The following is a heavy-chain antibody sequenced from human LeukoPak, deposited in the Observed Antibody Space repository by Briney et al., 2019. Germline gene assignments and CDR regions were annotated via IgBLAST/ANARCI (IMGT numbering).Heavy chain of an antibody. CDR3: TKEGGPMSVTTERYSFDH. D-gene: IGHD4-17*01. V-gene: IGHV3-30*18. Sequence: GRSLSLSCAASEFTFSNFGMHWVRQAPGKGLEWVAVISNDGRVQNYADSVKGRFTISRDNSKNTLSLQMNSLRAEDTAVYFCTKEGGPMSVTTERYSFDHWGQGTLVTVSS. CDR2: ISNDGRVQ. J-gene: IGHJ4*02. CDR1: EFTFSNFG.